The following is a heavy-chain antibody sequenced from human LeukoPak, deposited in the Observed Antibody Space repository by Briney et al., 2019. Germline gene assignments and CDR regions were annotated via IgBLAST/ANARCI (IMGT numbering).Heavy chain of an antibody. V-gene: IGHV4-34*01. CDR1: GGSFSGYY. J-gene: IGHJ3*02. D-gene: IGHD3-10*01. CDR3: ARNRLWSRDGCNFDAFDI. Sequence: PSETLSLTCAVYGGSFSGYYWSWIRQPPGKGLEWIGEINHSGSTNYNPSLKSRVTISVDTSKNQFSLKLGSVTAADTAVYYCARNRLWSRDGCNFDAFDIWGQGTMVTVSS. CDR2: INHSGST.